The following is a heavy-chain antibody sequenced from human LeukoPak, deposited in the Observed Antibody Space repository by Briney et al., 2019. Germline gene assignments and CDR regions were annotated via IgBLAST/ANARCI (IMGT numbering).Heavy chain of an antibody. V-gene: IGHV3-15*01. D-gene: IGHD3-3*01. J-gene: IGHJ4*02. CDR1: GFTFSNAW. CDR2: IKSKTDGGTT. CDR3: TTQDFWSGYPSK. Sequence: GGSLRLSCAASGFTFSNAWMSWVRQAPGKGLEWVGRIKSKTDGGTTDYAAPVKGRFTISRDDSKNTLYLQMNSLKTEDTAVYYCTTQDFWSGYPSKWGQGTLVTVSS.